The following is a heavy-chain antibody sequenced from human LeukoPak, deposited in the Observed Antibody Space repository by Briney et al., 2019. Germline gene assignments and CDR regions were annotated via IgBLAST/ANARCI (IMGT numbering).Heavy chain of an antibody. J-gene: IGHJ4*02. CDR3: AGDMVRGVILRRVLEY. CDR1: GYTVTGYH. CDR2: INPNSGGT. Sequence: GASVKVSCKASGYTVTGYHMHWVRQAPGQGLEWMGWINPNSGGTNYAQKFQGRVTMTRDTSINTAYMELSRLRSDDTAVYYWAGDMVRGVILRRVLEYWGQGTLVTVSS. V-gene: IGHV1-2*02. D-gene: IGHD3-10*01.